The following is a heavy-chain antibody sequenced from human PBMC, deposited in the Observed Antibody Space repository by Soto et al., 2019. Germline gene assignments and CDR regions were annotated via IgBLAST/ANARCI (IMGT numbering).Heavy chain of an antibody. CDR2: INHSGST. V-gene: IGHV4-34*01. CDR1: GGSFSGYY. D-gene: IGHD3-3*01. J-gene: IGHJ6*02. CDR3: ARGDFWSGYGV. Sequence: SETLSLTCAVYGGSFSGYYWSGIRQPPGKGLEWIGEINHSGSTNYNPSLKSRVTISVDTSKNQFSLKLSSVTAADTAVYYCARGDFWSGYGVWGQGTTVTVSS.